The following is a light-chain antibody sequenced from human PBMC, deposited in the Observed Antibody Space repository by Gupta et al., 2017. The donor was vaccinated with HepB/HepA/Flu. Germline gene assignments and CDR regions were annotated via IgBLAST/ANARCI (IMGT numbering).Light chain of an antibody. J-gene: IGKJ3*01. V-gene: IGKV1-39*01. CDR3: QESHSSQFT. Sequence: DIQMTQSPSSLSASVGDRVTITCRTSQSISNSLNWYRQRPGETPNVLIYGASTLQSGVPSRFSGSGSGTEFTLAISGLQPEDLATYYCQESHSSQFTFGPGTKVYLK. CDR2: GAS. CDR1: QSISNS.